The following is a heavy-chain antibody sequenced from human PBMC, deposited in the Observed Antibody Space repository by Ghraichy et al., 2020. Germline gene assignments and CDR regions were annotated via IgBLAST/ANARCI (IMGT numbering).Heavy chain of an antibody. CDR2: TYYRSKWYN. CDR1: GDSVSSDSTA. CDR3: ANEATDAFDI. V-gene: IGHV6-1*01. J-gene: IGHJ3*02. Sequence: TLSLTCAISGDSVSSDSTAWNWIRQSPSRGLEWLGRTYYRSKWYNDYALSVKSRITIKPDTSKNQFSLQLNSVTPEDTAVYYCANEATDAFDIWGQGTMVTVSS.